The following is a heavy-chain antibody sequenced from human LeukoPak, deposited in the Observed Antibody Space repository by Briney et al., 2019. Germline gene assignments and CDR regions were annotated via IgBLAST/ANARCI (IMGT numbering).Heavy chain of an antibody. Sequence: AGGSLRLSCAASGFTFSSYWMSWVRQAPGKVLEWFSSISSSSSYIYYAGSVKGRFTISRDNAKNSLYLQMNSLRAEDTAVYYCAREYSSAGYYYYYYMDVWGKGTTVTVSS. V-gene: IGHV3-21*01. CDR1: GFTFSSYW. CDR3: AREYSSAGYYYYYYMDV. D-gene: IGHD6-19*01. J-gene: IGHJ6*03. CDR2: ISSSSSYI.